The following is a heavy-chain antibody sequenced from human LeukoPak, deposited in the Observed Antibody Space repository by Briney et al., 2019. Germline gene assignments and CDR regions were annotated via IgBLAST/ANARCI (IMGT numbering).Heavy chain of an antibody. Sequence: GSLRLSCVASGFTFTKYGVHWVRQAPGKGLEWVAVIWYDGSYEYYGDSVKGRFAISRDNSKNTVYLQMNSLRAEDTAVYFCAKRGVVIRVILVGFHKEAYYFDSWGQGALVTVSS. J-gene: IGHJ4*02. CDR1: GFTFTKYG. V-gene: IGHV3-33*06. CDR2: IWYDGSYE. CDR3: AKRGVVIRVILVGFHKEAYYFDS. D-gene: IGHD3-22*01.